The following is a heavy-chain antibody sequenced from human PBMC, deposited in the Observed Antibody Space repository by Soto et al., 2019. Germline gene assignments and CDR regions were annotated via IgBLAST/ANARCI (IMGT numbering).Heavy chain of an antibody. V-gene: IGHV3-11*05. CDR1: GFTFSDFY. J-gene: IGHJ6*02. CDR2: ISSSNSYT. CDR3: ARDYGGTTSRIDGMDV. Sequence: QVQLVESGGGLVKPGGSLRLSCAASGFTFSDFYMSWIRQAPGKGLEWVSHISSSNSYTNYADSVKGRFTISRDNAKNSLYLQMNSLRAEDTAVYFCARDYGGTTSRIDGMDVWGQWTTVTVSS. D-gene: IGHD2-15*01.